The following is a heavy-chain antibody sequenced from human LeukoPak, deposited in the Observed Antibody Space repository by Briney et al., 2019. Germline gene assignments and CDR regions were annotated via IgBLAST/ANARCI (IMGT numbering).Heavy chain of an antibody. V-gene: IGHV3-21*01. J-gene: IGHJ4*02. Sequence: PGGSPRLSCTASGFTFSSYSMNWVRQAPGKGLEWVSSITSSSDYIYYADSVKGRFTISRDNAENSLQLQMNSLRAEDTAVYYCARDIAVAGFDYWGQGTLVTVSS. CDR1: GFTFSSYS. CDR2: ITSSSDYI. CDR3: ARDIAVAGFDY. D-gene: IGHD6-19*01.